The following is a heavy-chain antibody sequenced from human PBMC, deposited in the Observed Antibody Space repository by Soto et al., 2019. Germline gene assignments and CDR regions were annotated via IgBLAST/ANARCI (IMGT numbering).Heavy chain of an antibody. CDR2: IVVGSGNT. J-gene: IGHJ6*03. CDR1: GFTFTSSA. V-gene: IGHV1-58*02. Sequence: ASVKVSCKASGFTFTSSAMQWVRQARGQRLEWIGWIVVGSGNTNYAQKFQERVTITRDMSTSTAYMELSSLRSEDTAVYYCAVPTPNCTNGVCSLNNYYMDVWGKGTTVTVSS. CDR3: AVPTPNCTNGVCSLNNYYMDV. D-gene: IGHD2-8*01.